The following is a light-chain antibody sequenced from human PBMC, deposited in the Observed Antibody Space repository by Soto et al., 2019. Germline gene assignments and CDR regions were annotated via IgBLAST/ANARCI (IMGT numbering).Light chain of an antibody. CDR3: SSYTTSYTVV. V-gene: IGLV2-14*01. CDR2: EIM. J-gene: IGLJ2*01. Sequence: QSALTQPASVSGSPGQSITISCTGTNTDIGAYHYISWYQHPPGKAPKLIIYEIMNRPSGVSHRFSGSKSGNTASLTISGLQPEDEADYYCSSYTTSYTVVFGGGTKLTVL. CDR1: NTDIGAYHY.